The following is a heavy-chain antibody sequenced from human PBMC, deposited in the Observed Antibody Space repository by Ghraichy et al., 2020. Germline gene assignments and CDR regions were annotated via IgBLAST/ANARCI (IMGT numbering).Heavy chain of an antibody. D-gene: IGHD5-12*01. Sequence: LSLTCAASGFTFDNYGMSWVRQAPGKGLEWVSSLSGSGGKTFYADSVKARFTISRDNSKNRLYLHMNSLAAEDTAIYYCAKEDGYDFRDYFVAWGQRVLVAVSS. CDR3: AKEDGYDFRDYFVA. CDR2: LSGSGGKT. J-gene: IGHJ4*02. V-gene: IGHV3-23*01. CDR1: GFTFDNYG.